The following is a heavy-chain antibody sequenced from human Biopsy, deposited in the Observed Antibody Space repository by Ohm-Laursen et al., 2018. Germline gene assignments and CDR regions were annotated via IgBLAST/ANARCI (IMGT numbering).Heavy chain of an antibody. V-gene: IGHV4-34*01. Sequence: SDTLSLTCAGYGESFNGYFWNWIRQPPGKGLEWIGEINQSGSTKYNPSLKRRATLSADSSNSQFSLRLTSVTAADTAIYYCARGSGYFKLDVWGQGTTVTVSS. CDR1: GESFNGYF. CDR3: ARGSGYFKLDV. D-gene: IGHD5-12*01. J-gene: IGHJ6*02. CDR2: INQSGST.